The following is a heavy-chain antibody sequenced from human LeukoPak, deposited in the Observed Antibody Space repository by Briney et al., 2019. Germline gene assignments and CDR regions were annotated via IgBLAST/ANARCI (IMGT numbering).Heavy chain of an antibody. J-gene: IGHJ4*02. CDR1: GESFSGYY. CDR3: ARGTPNYYDSSGYSNFDY. D-gene: IGHD3-22*01. CDR2: INHSGST. V-gene: IGHV4-34*01. Sequence: TASEALSLTCAVYGESFSGYYWSWIRQPPGKGLEWIGEINHSGSTNYNPSLKSRVTTSVDTSKNQFSLKLSSVTAADTAVYYCARGTPNYYDSSGYSNFDYWGQGTLVTVSS.